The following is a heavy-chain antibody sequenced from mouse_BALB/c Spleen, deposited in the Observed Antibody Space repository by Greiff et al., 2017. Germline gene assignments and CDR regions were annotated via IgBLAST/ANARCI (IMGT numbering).Heavy chain of an antibody. J-gene: IGHJ1*01. CDR3: AREIYSHWYFDV. CDR1: GFSLTSYG. CDR2: IWAGGST. D-gene: IGHD2-12*01. V-gene: IGHV2-9*02. Sequence: VQLQQSGPGLVAPSQSLSITCTVSGFSLTSYGVHWVRQPPGKGLEWLGVIWAGGSTNYNSALMSRLSISKDNSKSQVFLKMNSLQTDDTAMYYCAREIYSHWYFDVWGAGTTVTVSS.